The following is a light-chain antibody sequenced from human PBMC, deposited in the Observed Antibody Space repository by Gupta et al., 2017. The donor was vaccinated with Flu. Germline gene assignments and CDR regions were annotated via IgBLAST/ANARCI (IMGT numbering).Light chain of an antibody. CDR2: GAS. J-gene: IGKJ4*01. CDR3: QQYGTSHLT. CDR1: QSVSRSY. Sequence: EIVLTQSPGTLSLSPGERATLSCRASQSVSRSYLAWYQQKPSQAPRLLIYGASSRTTGIPDRFSGSGSGTDFTLTISRLEAEDFAVYYCQQYGTSHLTFGGGTKVEI. V-gene: IGKV3-20*01.